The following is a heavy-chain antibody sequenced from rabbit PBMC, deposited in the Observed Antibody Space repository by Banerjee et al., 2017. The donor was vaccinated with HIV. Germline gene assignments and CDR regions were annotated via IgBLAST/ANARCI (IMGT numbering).Heavy chain of an antibody. CDR1: GFSFNDNYW. D-gene: IGHD1-1*01. Sequence: QSLEESGGDLVKPGGSLTLTCTASGFSFNDNYWICWVRQAPVTGLEWIACINAADDSKICYASWAKGRFTISITSSTTVTLQMTSLTAADTATYFCARGYWTDGLHLWGQGTLVTVS. J-gene: IGHJ3*01. CDR3: ARGYWTDGLHL. V-gene: IGHV1S40*01. CDR2: INAADDSKI.